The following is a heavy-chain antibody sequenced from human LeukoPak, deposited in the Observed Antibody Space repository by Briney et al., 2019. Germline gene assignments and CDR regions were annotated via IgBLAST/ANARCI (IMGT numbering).Heavy chain of an antibody. D-gene: IGHD3-22*01. J-gene: IGHJ3*02. CDR3: ARAYYDSSGCYGEELHAFDI. CDR2: IYTSGST. Sequence: SETLSLTCTVSGGSISSGSYYWSWIRQPAGKGLEWIGRIYTSGSTNYNPSLKSRVTISVDTSKNQFSLKLSSVTAADTAVYYCARAYYDSSGCYGEELHAFDIWGQGTMVTVSS. V-gene: IGHV4-61*02. CDR1: GGSISSGSYY.